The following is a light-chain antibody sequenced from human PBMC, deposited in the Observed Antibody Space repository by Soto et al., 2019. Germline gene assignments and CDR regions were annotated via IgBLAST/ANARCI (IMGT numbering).Light chain of an antibody. J-gene: IGKJ5*01. CDR2: DAS. CDR3: HQRSNWPPVIT. CDR1: QSFSSY. V-gene: IGKV3-11*01. Sequence: EIVLTQSPATLSLSPGERATLSCRASQSFSSYLAWYQQKPGQAPRLLIYDASKRATGIPARFSCRGSGTDFTLTISSLEPEDFALYSCHQRSNWPPVITFGQGTRLAIK.